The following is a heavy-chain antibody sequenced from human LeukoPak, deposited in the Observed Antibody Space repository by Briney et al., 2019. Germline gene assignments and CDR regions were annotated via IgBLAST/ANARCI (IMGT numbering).Heavy chain of an antibody. D-gene: IGHD3-22*01. CDR2: IVVGSGNT. V-gene: IGHV1-58*02. J-gene: IGHJ4*02. Sequence: ASVKVSCKASGFTFTSSAMQWVRQARGQRLEWIGWIVVGSGNTNYAQKFQERVTITRDMSTSTAHMELSSLRSEDTAVYYCAAEEILNDSSGYYYASEDYWGQGTLVTVSS. CDR3: AAEEILNDSSGYYYASEDY. CDR1: GFTFTSSA.